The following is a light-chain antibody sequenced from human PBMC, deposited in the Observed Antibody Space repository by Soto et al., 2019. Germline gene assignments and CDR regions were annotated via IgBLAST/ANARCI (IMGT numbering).Light chain of an antibody. Sequence: QSVLTQPPSVSGAPGQRVTISCTGSSCNIGACYDVHWYQQLPGTAPKLLIYGNSNRPSGVPDRFSGSKSGTSASLAIPGLQAEDEVNYYCQSYDSSLSGSVFGGGTKVTVL. J-gene: IGLJ2*01. CDR3: QSYDSSLSGSV. CDR1: SCNIGACYD. V-gene: IGLV1-40*01. CDR2: GNS.